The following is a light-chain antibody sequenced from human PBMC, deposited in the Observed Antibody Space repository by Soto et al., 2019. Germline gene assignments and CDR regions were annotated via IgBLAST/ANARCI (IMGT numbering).Light chain of an antibody. V-gene: IGKV1-12*01. CDR3: QQTLSFPPT. CDR2: TGS. CDR1: QAIDSW. J-gene: IGKJ1*01. Sequence: DIQMTQSPSSVSASVGDRVTITCRASQAIDSWLAWYQQKPGEAPKLLIFTGSLLHSGVPPRFSGSGSGTDFTPTISSLQPEDFATYYCQQTLSFPPTFGQGTKV.